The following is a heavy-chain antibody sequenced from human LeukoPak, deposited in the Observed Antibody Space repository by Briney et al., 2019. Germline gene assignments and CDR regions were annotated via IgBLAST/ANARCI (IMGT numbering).Heavy chain of an antibody. J-gene: IGHJ4*02. CDR1: GGSFSGYY. V-gene: IGHV4-34*01. Sequence: SETLSLTCAVYGGSFSGYYWSGIRQPPGKGLEWIGEINHSGSTYYNPSLKSRVTISVDTSKNQFSLKLSSVTAADTAVYYCARPITFRGVIVSWGQGTLVTVSS. CDR3: ARPITFRGVIVS. D-gene: IGHD3-16*02. CDR2: INHSGST.